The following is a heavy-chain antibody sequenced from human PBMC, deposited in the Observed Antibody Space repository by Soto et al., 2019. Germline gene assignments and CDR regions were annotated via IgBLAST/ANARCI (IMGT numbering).Heavy chain of an antibody. CDR1: GGTFSSYA. J-gene: IGHJ4*02. Sequence: QVQLVQSGAEVKKPGSSVKVSCKASGGTFSSYAISWVRQAPGQGLEWMGGIIPIFGTANYTQKFQGRVTITADESTSTASMELSSLRSEDTAVYYCARVPNRFLEWPGGDYWGQGTLVTVSS. V-gene: IGHV1-69*12. D-gene: IGHD3-3*01. CDR2: IIPIFGTA. CDR3: ARVPNRFLEWPGGDY.